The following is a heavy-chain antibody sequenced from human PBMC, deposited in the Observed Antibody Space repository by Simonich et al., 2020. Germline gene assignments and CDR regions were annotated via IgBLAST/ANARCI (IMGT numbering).Heavy chain of an antibody. CDR1: GFTFSRYW. CDR2: INSDGSST. J-gene: IGHJ4*02. CDR3: ARNRLDY. Sequence: EVQLVESGGGLVQPGGSLRLSCAASGFTFSRYWMHWVRQAPGKGRGGVARINSDGSSTSNADSVKGRFTISKDNAKNTLYLQMNSLRAEDTAVYYCARNRLDYWGQGTLVTVSS. V-gene: IGHV3-74*01.